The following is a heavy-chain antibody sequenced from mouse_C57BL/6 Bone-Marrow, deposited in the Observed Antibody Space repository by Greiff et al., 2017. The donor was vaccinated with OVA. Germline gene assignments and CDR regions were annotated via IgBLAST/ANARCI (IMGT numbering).Heavy chain of an antibody. J-gene: IGHJ3*01. CDR1: GYTFTDYE. CDR3: TRGRKLLLRQRGFAY. D-gene: IGHD1-1*01. V-gene: IGHV1-15*01. Sequence: VKLQESGAELVRPGASVTLSCKASGYTFTDYEMHWVKQTPVHGLEWIGAIDPETGGTAYNQKFKGKAILTADKSSSTAYMELRSLTSEDSAVYYCTRGRKLLLRQRGFAYWGQGTLVTVSA. CDR2: IDPETGGT.